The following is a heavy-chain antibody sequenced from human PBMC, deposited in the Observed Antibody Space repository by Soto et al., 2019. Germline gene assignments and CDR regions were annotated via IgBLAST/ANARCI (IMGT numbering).Heavy chain of an antibody. J-gene: IGHJ6*02. CDR3: ARLLPDYGGNSIILSYYYYGMDV. Sequence: PSETLSLTCTVSGGSISSSSYYWGWIRQPPWKGLEWIGSIYYSGSTYYNPSLKSRVTISVDTSKNQFSLKLSSVTAADTAVYYCARLLPDYGGNSIILSYYYYGMDVWGQGTTVT. CDR2: IYYSGST. CDR1: GGSISSSSYY. V-gene: IGHV4-39*01. D-gene: IGHD4-17*01.